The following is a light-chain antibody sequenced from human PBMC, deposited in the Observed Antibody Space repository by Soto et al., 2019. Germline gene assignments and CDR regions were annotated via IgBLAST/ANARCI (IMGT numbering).Light chain of an antibody. CDR2: YDD. CDR3: AAWDDSLNGFV. Sequence: QSVLTQPPSVSAAPRQRVAISCSGSRSNIGDNAVNWYHHLPGQAPKLLIYYDDLLPSGVSDRFSGSKSGTSASLAISELRSEDEADYFCAAWDDSLNGFVFGTGTKVTVL. V-gene: IGLV1-36*01. CDR1: RSNIGDNA. J-gene: IGLJ1*01.